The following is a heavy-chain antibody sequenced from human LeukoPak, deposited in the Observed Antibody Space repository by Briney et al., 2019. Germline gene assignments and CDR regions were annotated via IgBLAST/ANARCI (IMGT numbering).Heavy chain of an antibody. V-gene: IGHV3-21*01. CDR2: ISSSSSYI. J-gene: IGHJ3*02. CDR3: ARERGLWFGELFPNDAFDI. Sequence: PGGSLRLSCSASGFTFSSYSMNWVRQAPGKGLDWVSSISSSSSYIYYADSVKGRFTISRDNAKNSLYLQMNSLRVEDTAVYYCARERGLWFGELFPNDAFDIWGQGTMVTVSS. D-gene: IGHD3-10*01. CDR1: GFTFSSYS.